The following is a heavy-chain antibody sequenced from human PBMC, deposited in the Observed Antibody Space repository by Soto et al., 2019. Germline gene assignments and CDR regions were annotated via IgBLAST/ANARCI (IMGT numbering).Heavy chain of an antibody. V-gene: IGHV1-18*01. CDR1: GYTFTSYG. CDR3: ARGGMYYYGSGSYYNFAFDI. J-gene: IGHJ3*02. Sequence: ASVKVSCKASGYTFTSYGISWVRQAPGQGLEWMGWISAYNGNTNYAQKLQGRVTMTTDTSTSTAYMELRSLRSDDTAVYYCARGGMYYYGSGSYYNFAFDIWGQGTMVTVSS. D-gene: IGHD3-10*01. CDR2: ISAYNGNT.